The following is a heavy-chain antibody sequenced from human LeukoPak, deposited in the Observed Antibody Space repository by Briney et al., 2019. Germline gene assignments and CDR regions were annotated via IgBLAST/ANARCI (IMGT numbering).Heavy chain of an antibody. Sequence: SETLSLTCTVSGGSISSYYWSWIRQPPGKGLEWIGYIYYSGSTNYNPSLKSRVTMSVDTSKNQFSLKLSSVTAADTAVYYCAGDYGGNSWFNYYMDVWGKGTTVTVSS. CDR2: IYYSGST. J-gene: IGHJ6*03. V-gene: IGHV4-59*12. CDR3: AGDYGGNSWFNYYMDV. CDR1: GGSISSYY. D-gene: IGHD4-23*01.